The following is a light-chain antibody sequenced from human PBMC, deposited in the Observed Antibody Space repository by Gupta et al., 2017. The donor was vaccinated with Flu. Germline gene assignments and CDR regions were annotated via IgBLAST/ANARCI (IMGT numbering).Light chain of an antibody. J-gene: IGLJ2*01. CDR1: NIGSKS. CDR3: QVWDGGRDDSGL. Sequence: SYELTQPPSVSVAPGQTARMTCGGNNIGSKSVHWYQQKPGQAPVVVVYDDSDRPSGIPERFSGSNSGNTATLTINRVDAGDEADYYCQVWDGGRDDSGLFGGGTKLTVL. CDR2: DDS. V-gene: IGLV3-21*02.